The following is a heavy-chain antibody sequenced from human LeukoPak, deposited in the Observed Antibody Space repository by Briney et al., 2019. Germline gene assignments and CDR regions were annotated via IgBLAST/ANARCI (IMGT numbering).Heavy chain of an antibody. J-gene: IGHJ4*02. CDR1: GGSISSYY. CDR2: IYYSGST. D-gene: IGHD3-10*01. V-gene: IGHV4-59*01. Sequence: SETLSLTCTVSGGSISSYYWSWIRQPPGKGLVWVGYIYYSGSTNYNPSLKSRVTISVDTSKNQFSLKLSSVTAADTAVYYCARGVEERRGVLIDYWDQGTLVTVSS. CDR3: ARGVEERRGVLIDY.